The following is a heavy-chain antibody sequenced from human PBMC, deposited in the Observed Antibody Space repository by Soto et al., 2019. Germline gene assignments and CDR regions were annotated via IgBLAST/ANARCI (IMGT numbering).Heavy chain of an antibody. Sequence: SVKVSCEASGRTFSSYDISWVRQAPGQGLGWMGMIIRIFGTANYAQKFQGRVTITGDTSTSTAYMELSILRSEDRPVYYCSSEGQGVRDNAFVIWGQGTMVTVSS. V-gene: IGHV1-69*06. J-gene: IGHJ3*02. CDR1: GRTFSSYD. D-gene: IGHD2-8*01. CDR2: IIRIFGTA. CDR3: SSEGQGVRDNAFVI.